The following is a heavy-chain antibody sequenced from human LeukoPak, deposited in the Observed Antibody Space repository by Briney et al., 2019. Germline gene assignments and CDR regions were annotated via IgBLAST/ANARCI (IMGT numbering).Heavy chain of an antibody. CDR2: ISGSGGST. CDR3: ARDQDYYDSSPNDY. CDR1: GFTFSSYA. V-gene: IGHV3-23*01. Sequence: GGSLRLSCAASGFTFSSYAMSWVRQAPGKGLEWVSAISGSGGSTYYADSVKGRFTISRDNSKNTLYLQMNSLRAEDTAVYYCARDQDYYDSSPNDYWGQGTLVTVSS. J-gene: IGHJ4*02. D-gene: IGHD3-22*01.